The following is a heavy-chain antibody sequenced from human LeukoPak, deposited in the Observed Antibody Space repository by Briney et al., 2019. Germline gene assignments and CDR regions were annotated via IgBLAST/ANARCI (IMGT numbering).Heavy chain of an antibody. CDR3: ARERGYSYGYPFDY. D-gene: IGHD5-18*01. J-gene: IGHJ4*02. Sequence: SQTLSLTSTVSGGSISNKYSSWIRQPAGRGLEWIGRIYTSGNTNYNPCINSRVTMSVDTSKTQYSLKLRSVTDADTAVYYGARERGYSYGYPFDYWGQGTRVTVSS. CDR2: IYTSGNT. CDR1: GGSISNKY. V-gene: IGHV4-4*07.